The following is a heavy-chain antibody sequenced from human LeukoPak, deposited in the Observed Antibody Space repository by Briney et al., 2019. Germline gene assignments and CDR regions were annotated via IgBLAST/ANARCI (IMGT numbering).Heavy chain of an antibody. Sequence: GGSLRLSCAASGFTFSSNYMSWVRQAPGKGLEWVSGIYSGGSTYYTDSVKGRFTISRDTSKKTLYLHMNSMSAADTAVYFCAASVVVTAIPDYGGEGTLATVSS. CDR2: IYSGGST. J-gene: IGHJ4*02. D-gene: IGHD2-21*02. CDR1: GFTFSSNY. CDR3: AASVVVTAIPDY. V-gene: IGHV3-66*01.